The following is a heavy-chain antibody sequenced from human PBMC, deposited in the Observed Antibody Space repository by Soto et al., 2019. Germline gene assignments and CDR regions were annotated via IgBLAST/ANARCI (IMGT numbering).Heavy chain of an antibody. CDR1: GGSISSGGYY. D-gene: IGHD3-10*01. V-gene: IGHV4-31*03. J-gene: IGHJ6*02. CDR3: ARDKEGFGGSGSYSEGMDV. CDR2: IYYSGST. Sequence: QVQLQESGPGLVKPSQTLSLTCTVSGGSISSGGYYWSWIRQHPGKGLEWIGYIYYSGSTYYNPSLKSRVTISVDTAKNQFSLKLSSVTAADTAVYYCARDKEGFGGSGSYSEGMDVWGQGTTVTVSS.